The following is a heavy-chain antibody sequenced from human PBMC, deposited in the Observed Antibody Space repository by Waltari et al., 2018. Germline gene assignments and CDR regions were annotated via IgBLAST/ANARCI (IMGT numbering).Heavy chain of an antibody. J-gene: IGHJ4*02. CDR1: GGSISSSSYY. Sequence: QLKLQESGPGLVKPSETLSLTCTVSGGSISSSSYYWGWIRQPPGKGLEWIGSIYYSGSTYYNPSLKSRVTISVDTSKNQFSLKLSSVTAADTAVYYCGIVVVPAASFDYWGQGTLVTVSS. CDR3: GIVVVPAASFDY. CDR2: IYYSGST. D-gene: IGHD2-2*01. V-gene: IGHV4-39*01.